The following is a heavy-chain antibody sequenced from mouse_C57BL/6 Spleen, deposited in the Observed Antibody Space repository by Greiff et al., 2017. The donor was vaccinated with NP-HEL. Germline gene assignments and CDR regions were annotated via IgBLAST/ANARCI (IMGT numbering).Heavy chain of an antibody. CDR2: ISGGGGNT. J-gene: IGHJ4*01. CDR3: ARQTTGSSMDY. D-gene: IGHD1-1*01. CDR1: GFTFSSYT. Sequence: EVQLVESGGGLVKPGGSLKLSCAASGFTFSSYTMSWVRQTPEKRLEWVATISGGGGNTYYPDSVKGRFTISRDNAKNTLYLQMSSLRSEDTALYDCARQTTGSSMDYWGQGTSVTVSS. V-gene: IGHV5-9*01.